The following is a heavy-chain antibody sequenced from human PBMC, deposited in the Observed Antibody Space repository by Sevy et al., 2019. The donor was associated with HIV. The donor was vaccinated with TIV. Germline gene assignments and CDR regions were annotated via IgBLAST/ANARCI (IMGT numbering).Heavy chain of an antibody. CDR1: GGSISSYY. CDR3: ARDAAYCSGGSCYSMSWFDP. D-gene: IGHD2-15*01. CDR2: FYYSGAP. V-gene: IGHV4-59*01. J-gene: IGHJ5*02. Sequence: SETLSLTCTVSGGSISSYYWSWIRQPPGKGLEWIGNFYYSGAPNYNPSLKSRVTISVDTSKNQLSLKLSSVTAADTAVYYCARDAAYCSGGSCYSMSWFDPWGQGTLVTVSS.